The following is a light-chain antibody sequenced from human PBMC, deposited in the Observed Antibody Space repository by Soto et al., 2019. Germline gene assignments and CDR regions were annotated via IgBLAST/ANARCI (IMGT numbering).Light chain of an antibody. Sequence: EIVLTQSPATLSLSPGERATLSCRASQSVSSYLAWYQQKPGQAPRLLIYDASNRATGIPARFSGSGSGTDCTLTISSLEPEDFAVYYCQQRSNWPRSTFGGGTKVEIK. J-gene: IGKJ4*01. CDR2: DAS. V-gene: IGKV3-11*01. CDR3: QQRSNWPRST. CDR1: QSVSSY.